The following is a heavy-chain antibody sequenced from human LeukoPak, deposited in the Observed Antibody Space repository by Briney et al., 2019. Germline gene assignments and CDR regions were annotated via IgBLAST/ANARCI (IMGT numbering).Heavy chain of an antibody. V-gene: IGHV4-61*01. CDR3: ARTRPPRRVGGYFDY. CDR1: GGSVSSGSYY. CDR2: IYYSGST. Sequence: SETLSLTCTVSGGSVSSGSYYWSWIRQPPGKGLEWIGYIYYSGSTNYNPSLKSRVTISVDTSKNQFSLKLSSVTAADTAVYYCARTRPPRRVGGYFDYWGRGTLVTVSS. J-gene: IGHJ4*02. D-gene: IGHD1-26*01.